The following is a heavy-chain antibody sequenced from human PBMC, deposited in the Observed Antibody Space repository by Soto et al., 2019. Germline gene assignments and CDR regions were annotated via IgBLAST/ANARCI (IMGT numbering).Heavy chain of an antibody. Sequence: QLQLQESGPGLVKPSETLSLTCTVSGGSISSSSYYWGWIRQPPGKGLEWIGSIYYSGSTYYNPSLKSRVTISVDTSKNQFSLKLSSVTAADTAVYYCARVISGPENNWFDPWGQGTLGTVSS. D-gene: IGHD6-19*01. CDR1: GGSISSSSYY. CDR2: IYYSGST. V-gene: IGHV4-39*01. J-gene: IGHJ5*02. CDR3: ARVISGPENNWFDP.